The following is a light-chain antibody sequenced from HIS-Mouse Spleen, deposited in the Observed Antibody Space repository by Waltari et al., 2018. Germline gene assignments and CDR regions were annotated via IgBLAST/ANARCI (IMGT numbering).Light chain of an antibody. J-gene: IGKJ1*01. CDR3: QQYNSWWT. CDR1: QSISSW. CDR2: KAS. V-gene: IGKV1-5*03. Sequence: DIQMTQSPSTLSASVGDRVTITCRASQSISSWLAWYQQKPGKAPKLLIYKASSLESGVPSRFSGSGSGTEVTLTISSLQPDDFATYYCQQYNSWWTFGQGTKVEIK.